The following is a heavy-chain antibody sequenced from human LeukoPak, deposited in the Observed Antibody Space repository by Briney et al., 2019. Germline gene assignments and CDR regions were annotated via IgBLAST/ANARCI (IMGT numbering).Heavy chain of an antibody. V-gene: IGHV1-46*01. CDR3: ARARRIAAAGTGPSYGTLPDY. Sequence: ASLKVSCKASGYTFTSSYMHWVRQAPGQGLEWMGIINPSGVSTSYAQKFQGRVTMTRDTSTSTVYMELSSLRSEDTAVYYCARARRIAAAGTGPSYGTLPDYWGQGTLVTVSS. CDR1: GYTFTSSY. J-gene: IGHJ4*02. D-gene: IGHD6-13*01. CDR2: INPSGVST.